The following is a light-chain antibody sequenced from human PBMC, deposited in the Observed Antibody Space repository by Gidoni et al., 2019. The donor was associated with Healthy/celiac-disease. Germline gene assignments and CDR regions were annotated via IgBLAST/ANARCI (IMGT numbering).Light chain of an antibody. CDR1: SSDVGAYNY. Sequence: QSALTQPASVSGSPGQSITISCTGTSSDVGAYNYVSWYQHQPGKAPKLMIYDVSNRPAGVSSRFSGSKSGNTASLTISGLQAEDEADYYCSSYTTTSTMFGGGTKLTVL. V-gene: IGLV2-14*03. CDR3: SSYTTTSTM. CDR2: DVS. J-gene: IGLJ3*02.